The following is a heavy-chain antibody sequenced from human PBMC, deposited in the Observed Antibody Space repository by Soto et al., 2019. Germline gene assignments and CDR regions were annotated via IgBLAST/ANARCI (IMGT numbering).Heavy chain of an antibody. D-gene: IGHD3-16*01. J-gene: IGHJ3*01. Sequence: QVHLVQSGAEVKKPGASVKVSCKASGYTFTGYYIHWVRQAPGQGLEWMGWINPKSGGANIAQKFQGWVTITRDTSISTTYMELSNLRSNDTAVYYCARDYDDGSASYGIEFWGQGTMVTVAS. CDR2: INPKSGGA. CDR3: ARDYDDGSASYGIEF. V-gene: IGHV1-2*04. CDR1: GYTFTGYY.